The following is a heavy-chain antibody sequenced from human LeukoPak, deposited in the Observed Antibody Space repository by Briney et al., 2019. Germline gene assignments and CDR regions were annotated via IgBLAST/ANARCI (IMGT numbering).Heavy chain of an antibody. Sequence: SETLSLTCIVSGGSISSYSYYWGWIRQPPGKGLEWIGSLYYSGSTYYNPSLQRRVSISVDTSKNQFSLKLNSVPAADTAVYYCCRDIVVVVADRNSGWFDPWGQGTLVTVSS. CDR2: LYYSGST. D-gene: IGHD2-15*01. CDR3: CRDIVVVVADRNSGWFDP. CDR1: GGSISSYSYY. J-gene: IGHJ5*02. V-gene: IGHV4-39*07.